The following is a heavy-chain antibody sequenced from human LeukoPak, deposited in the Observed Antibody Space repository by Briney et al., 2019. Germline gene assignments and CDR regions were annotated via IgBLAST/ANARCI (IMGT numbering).Heavy chain of an antibody. Sequence: SVKVSCKASGGTFSSYAISWVRQAPGQGLEWMGGIIPIFGTANYAQKFQGRVTITTDESTSTAYMELSSLRSEDTAVYYCASRFPDNWIFDYWGQGTLVTVSS. V-gene: IGHV1-69*05. D-gene: IGHD1-20*01. J-gene: IGHJ4*02. CDR1: GGTFSSYA. CDR3: ASRFPDNWIFDY. CDR2: IIPIFGTA.